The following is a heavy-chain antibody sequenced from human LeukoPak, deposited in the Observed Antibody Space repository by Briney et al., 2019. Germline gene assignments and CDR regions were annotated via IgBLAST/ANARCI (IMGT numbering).Heavy chain of an antibody. CDR2: INPNSGDT. J-gene: IGHJ4*02. CDR1: GYTFTGYH. D-gene: IGHD6-13*01. V-gene: IGHV1-2*02. CDR3: ARDQGSLSRSWYTGY. Sequence: ASVKVSCKASGYTFTGYHIHWVRQAPGQGLEWMGWINPNSGDTNFAQKFQGRVTMTRDTSITTAYMELSSLRPDDTAVYFCARDQGSLSRSWYTGYWGQGTQVTVSS.